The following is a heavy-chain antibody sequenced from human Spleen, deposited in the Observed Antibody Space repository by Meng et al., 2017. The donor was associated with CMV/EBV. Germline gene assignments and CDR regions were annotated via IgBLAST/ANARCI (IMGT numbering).Heavy chain of an antibody. CDR1: GFTFSSYS. V-gene: IGHV3-21*01. CDR3: ARGIVVVPAATDAFDI. D-gene: IGHD2-2*01. J-gene: IGHJ3*02. Sequence: GGSLRLSCAASGFTFSSYSMNWVRQAPGKGLEWVSSISSSSSYIYYANSLKGRFTISRDNAKNSLYLQMNSLRAEDTAVYYCARGIVVVPAATDAFDIWGQGTMVTVSS. CDR2: ISSSSSYI.